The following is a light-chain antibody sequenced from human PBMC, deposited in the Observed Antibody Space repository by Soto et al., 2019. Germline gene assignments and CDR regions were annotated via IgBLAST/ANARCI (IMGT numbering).Light chain of an antibody. V-gene: IGLV2-14*01. CDR3: CSYSTYSIVV. Sequence: QSVLTQPASVSGSPGQSITISCSGTSNDIGGYETVTWYQQHPGNAPKLIIYKVSNRPSGVSDRFSGSKSATVASLTISGLQPEDEGDYYCCSYSTYSIVVFGGGTKLTVL. J-gene: IGLJ2*01. CDR1: SNDIGGYET. CDR2: KVS.